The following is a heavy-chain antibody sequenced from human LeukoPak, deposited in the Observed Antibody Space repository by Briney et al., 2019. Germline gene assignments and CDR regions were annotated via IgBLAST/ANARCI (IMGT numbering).Heavy chain of an antibody. D-gene: IGHD3-10*01. V-gene: IGHV1-8*03. CDR2: MNPNSGNT. Sequence: GASVKVSCKASGYTFTSYDINWVRQATGQGLEWMGWMNPNSGNTGYAQKFQGRVTITRNTSISTAYMELSSLRSEDTAVYYCATGGRYYYYYYMDVWGKGTTVTVSS. J-gene: IGHJ6*03. CDR1: GYTFTSYD. CDR3: ATGGRYYYYYYMDV.